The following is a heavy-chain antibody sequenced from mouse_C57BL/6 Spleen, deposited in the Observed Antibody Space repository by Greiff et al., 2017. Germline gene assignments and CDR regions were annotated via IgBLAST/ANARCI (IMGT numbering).Heavy chain of an antibody. CDR1: GYAFTNYL. V-gene: IGHV1-54*01. J-gene: IGHJ3*01. CDR3: ARELTAY. CDR2: INPGGGGT. Sequence: QVQLQQSGAELVRPGTSVKVSCKASGYAFTNYLIEWVKQRPGQGLEWIGVINPGGGGTNYNEKFKGKATLTADKSSSTAYMQLSSLTSEDSAVYFCARELTAYWGQGTLVTVSA.